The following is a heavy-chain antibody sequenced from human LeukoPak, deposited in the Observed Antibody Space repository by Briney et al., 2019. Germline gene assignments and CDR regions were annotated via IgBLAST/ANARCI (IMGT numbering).Heavy chain of an antibody. J-gene: IGHJ4*02. CDR3: ATSRKSISAVIIDY. Sequence: GRSLRLSCAASGFTFSSYGMHWVRQAPGKGLEWVAVISDDGSNKYYADSVKGRFTISRDNSKNTLYLQMNSPRAEDTAVYYCATSRKSISAVIIDYWGQGTLVTVSS. V-gene: IGHV3-30*03. CDR2: ISDDGSNK. CDR1: GFTFSSYG. D-gene: IGHD6-13*01.